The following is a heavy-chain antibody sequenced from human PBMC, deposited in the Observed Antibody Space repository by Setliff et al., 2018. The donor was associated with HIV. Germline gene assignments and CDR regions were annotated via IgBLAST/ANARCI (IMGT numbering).Heavy chain of an antibody. CDR3: ARESRDIVATSPLDY. D-gene: IGHD5-12*01. J-gene: IGHJ4*02. V-gene: IGHV1-69*04. CDR2: IIPSLGTA. Sequence: GASVKVSCKASGGTFSNSAISWVRQAPGQGLEWMGRIIPSLGTADYAQRFQGRVAINADKSTTTAYMQLSRLISDDTAVYYCARESRDIVATSPLDYWGQGTLVTVSS. CDR1: GGTFSNSA.